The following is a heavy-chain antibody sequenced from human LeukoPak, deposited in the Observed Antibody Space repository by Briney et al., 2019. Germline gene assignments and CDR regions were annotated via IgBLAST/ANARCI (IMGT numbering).Heavy chain of an antibody. Sequence: GGSLRLSCAASGFTFSSYSMNWVRQAPGKGLEWVSSISSSSSYIYYADSVKGRFTISRDNAKNSLYPQMNSLRAEDTAVYYCARAGYSSGWRIDYWGQGTLVTVSS. J-gene: IGHJ4*02. D-gene: IGHD6-19*01. CDR3: ARAGYSSGWRIDY. CDR2: ISSSSSYI. V-gene: IGHV3-21*01. CDR1: GFTFSSYS.